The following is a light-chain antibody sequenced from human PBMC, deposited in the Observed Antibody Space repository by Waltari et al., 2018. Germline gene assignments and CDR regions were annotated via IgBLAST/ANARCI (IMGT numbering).Light chain of an antibody. CDR2: TNI. CDR1: SSNIGRNS. Sequence: QSVLTQPPSASGTPGQRVTISCSGSSSNIGRNSVNWYQQFPGTAPKLLIYTNIRRPSGAADRVSGSKSGTSASRASSGLRSEDEAGDFCAAWDDSLTGLWVFGGGTKLTVL. V-gene: IGLV1-44*01. J-gene: IGLJ3*02. CDR3: AAWDDSLTGLWV.